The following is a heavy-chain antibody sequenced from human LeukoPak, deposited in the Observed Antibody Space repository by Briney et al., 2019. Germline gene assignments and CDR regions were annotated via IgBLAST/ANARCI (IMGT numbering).Heavy chain of an antibody. CDR3: ARVRQYSSGWDNAFDI. D-gene: IGHD6-19*01. J-gene: IGHJ3*02. CDR1: GGTFSSYA. V-gene: IGHV1-69*13. CDR2: IIPIFGTA. Sequence: ASVKVSFKASGGTFSSYAISRVRRAPGQGLEWMGGIIPIFGTANYAQKFQGRVTITADESTSTAYMELSSLRSEDTAVYYCARVRQYSSGWDNAFDIWGQGTMVTVSS.